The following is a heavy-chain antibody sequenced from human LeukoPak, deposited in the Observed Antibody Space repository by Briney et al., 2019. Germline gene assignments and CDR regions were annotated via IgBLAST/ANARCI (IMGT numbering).Heavy chain of an antibody. V-gene: IGHV3-74*01. J-gene: IGHJ6*02. D-gene: IGHD1-26*01. Sequence: GGSLRLSCAASGFTFSRYWMHWLRQAPGKGLVWVSRISTDGSTTTYADSVKGRFTISRDNGKNTLYLQMNSLIAEDTAVYYCAGYLTSIPSGMDVWGQGTTVTVSS. CDR2: ISTDGSTT. CDR1: GFTFSRYW. CDR3: AGYLTSIPSGMDV.